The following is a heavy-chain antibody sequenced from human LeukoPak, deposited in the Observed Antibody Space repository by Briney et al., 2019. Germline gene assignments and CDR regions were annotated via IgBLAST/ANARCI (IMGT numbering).Heavy chain of an antibody. CDR1: GFSFSSYS. V-gene: IGHV3-21*01. Sequence: TGGSLRLSCADSGFSFSSYSMNWVRPAPGKGLEWVSSISSTSSYIYYADSVKGRFTTSRDNAKDSLYLKMDSLRGEDTAVYYCARDHDSSGPYGMDVWGQGTTVTVSS. D-gene: IGHD3-22*01. J-gene: IGHJ6*02. CDR3: ARDHDSSGPYGMDV. CDR2: ISSTSSYI.